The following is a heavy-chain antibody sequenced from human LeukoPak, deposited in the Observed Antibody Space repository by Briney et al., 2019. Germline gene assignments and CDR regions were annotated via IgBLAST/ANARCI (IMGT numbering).Heavy chain of an antibody. J-gene: IGHJ4*02. D-gene: IGHD3-10*01. CDR1: GHTFTSYG. V-gene: IGHV1-18*01. CDR3: ASGVSSLWFGESPD. Sequence: ASVKVSCKASGHTFTSYGISWVRQAPGQGLEWMGWISAYNGSTNYAQKLQGRVTMTTDTSTSTAYMELRSLRSDDTAVYYCASGVSSLWFGESPDWGQGTLVTVSS. CDR2: ISAYNGST.